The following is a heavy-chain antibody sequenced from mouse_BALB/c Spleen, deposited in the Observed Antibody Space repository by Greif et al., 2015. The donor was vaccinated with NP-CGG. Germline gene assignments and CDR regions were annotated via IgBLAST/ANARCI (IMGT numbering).Heavy chain of an antibody. CDR3: ARSGGNPAWFAY. CDR1: GDSITSGY. V-gene: IGHV3-8*02. Sequence: EVMLVESVPSLVKPSQTLSLTCSVTGDSITSGYWNWIRKFPGNKLEYMGYISYSGSTYYNPSLKSRISITRDTSKNQYYLQLNSVTTEDTATYYCARSGGNPAWFAYWGQGTLVTVSA. D-gene: IGHD6-1*01. J-gene: IGHJ3*01. CDR2: ISYSGST.